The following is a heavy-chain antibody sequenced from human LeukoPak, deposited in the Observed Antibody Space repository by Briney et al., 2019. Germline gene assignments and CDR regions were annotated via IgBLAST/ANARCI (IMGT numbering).Heavy chain of an antibody. CDR2: IYSGGST. CDR1: GFTVSSNY. D-gene: IGHD3-22*01. CDR3: ARDHYYYDSGGGMDV. J-gene: IGHJ6*04. Sequence: GGSLRLSCAASGFTVSSNYMSWVRQAPGKGLEWVSVIYSGGSTYYADSVKGRFTISRDNSKNTLYLQMNSLRAEDTAVYYCARDHYYYDSGGGMDVWGKGTTVTVSS. V-gene: IGHV3-53*01.